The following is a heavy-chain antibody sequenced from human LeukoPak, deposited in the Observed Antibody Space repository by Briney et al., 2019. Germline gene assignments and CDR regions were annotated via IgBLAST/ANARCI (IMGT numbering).Heavy chain of an antibody. CDR3: ARCVGRSSTSCYLDY. CDR2: ISSSSSYI. J-gene: IGHJ4*02. CDR1: GFTFSSYS. Sequence: PGGSLRLSCAASGFTFSSYSMNWVRQAPGKGLEWVSCISSSSSYIYYADSVKGRFTISRDNAKNSLYLQMNSLRAEDTAVYYCARCVGRSSTSCYLDYWGQGTLVTVSS. V-gene: IGHV3-21*01. D-gene: IGHD2-2*01.